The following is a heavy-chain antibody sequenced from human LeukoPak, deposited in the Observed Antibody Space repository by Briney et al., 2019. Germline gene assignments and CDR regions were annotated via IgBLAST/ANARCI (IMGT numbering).Heavy chain of an antibody. V-gene: IGHV4-30-4*07. J-gene: IGHJ4*02. D-gene: IGHD3-3*01. Sequence: SQTLSLTCAVSGGSISSGGYSWSWIRQPPGKGLEWIGYIYYSGSTYYNPSLKSRVTISVDTSKNQFSLKLSSVTAADTAVYYCARSGHDFWSGYYPFDYWGQGTLVTVSS. CDR1: GGSISSGGYS. CDR3: ARSGHDFWSGYYPFDY. CDR2: IYYSGST.